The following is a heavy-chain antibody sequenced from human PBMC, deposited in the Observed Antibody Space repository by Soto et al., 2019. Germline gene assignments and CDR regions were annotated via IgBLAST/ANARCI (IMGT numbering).Heavy chain of an antibody. V-gene: IGHV5-51*01. J-gene: IGHJ5*02. CDR3: ARGYCTTTICDPWFDP. Sequence: GESLKISCRGSGFTFTNYWIAWVRQMPGKGLEWMGIIYPGDSETSYSPSFQGQVIISADKSITTSYLQWSSLKASDTAMYYCARGYCTTTICDPWFDPWGQGTLVTVSS. D-gene: IGHD2-2*01. CDR2: IYPGDSET. CDR1: GFTFTNYW.